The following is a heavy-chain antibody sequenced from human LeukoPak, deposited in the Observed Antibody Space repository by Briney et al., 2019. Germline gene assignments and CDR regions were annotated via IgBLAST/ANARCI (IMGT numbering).Heavy chain of an antibody. J-gene: IGHJ4*02. D-gene: IGHD2-2*01. V-gene: IGHV3-23*01. Sequence: GGSLRLSCAASGFTFSSYAMSWVRQAPGKGLEWVSAISGSGGSTYYADSVKGRFTISRDNSKNTLYLQMNSLRAEDTAVYYCAKTGPQYCSSTSCYYFDYWGQRTLVTVSS. CDR2: ISGSGGST. CDR1: GFTFSSYA. CDR3: AKTGPQYCSSTSCYYFDY.